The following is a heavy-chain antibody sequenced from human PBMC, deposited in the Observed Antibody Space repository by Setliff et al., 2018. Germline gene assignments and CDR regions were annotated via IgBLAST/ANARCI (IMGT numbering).Heavy chain of an antibody. V-gene: IGHV3-74*03. J-gene: IGHJ6*02. CDR1: GFTFSSYW. D-gene: IGHD3-9*01. CDR3: ARAYYGTVNGYSSYYGLDV. Sequence: GGSLRLSCAASGFTFSSYWMHWVRQDPGKGLVWVSRANDDGSSAMYADSVKGRFTMSRDNAKNTLYLQMNSLRAEDTAVYYCARAYYGTVNGYSSYYGLDVWGQGTTVTVSS. CDR2: ANDDGSSA.